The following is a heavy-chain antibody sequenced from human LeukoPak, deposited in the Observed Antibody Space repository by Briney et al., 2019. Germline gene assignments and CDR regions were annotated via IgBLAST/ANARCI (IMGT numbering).Heavy chain of an antibody. V-gene: IGHV3-11*01. D-gene: IGHD6-13*01. CDR3: TSSSWYKGFYYYYMDV. Sequence: PGGSLRLSCAASGFTFSDYYMSWIRQAPGKGPEWVSYISSSGSTIYYADSVKGRFTISSDNAKNSLYLQMNSLKTEDTAVYYCTSSSWYKGFYYYYMDVWGKGTTVTVSS. J-gene: IGHJ6*03. CDR1: GFTFSDYY. CDR2: ISSSGSTI.